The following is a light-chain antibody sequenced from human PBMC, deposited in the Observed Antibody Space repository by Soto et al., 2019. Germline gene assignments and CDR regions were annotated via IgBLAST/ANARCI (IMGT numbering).Light chain of an antibody. CDR2: DAS. V-gene: IGKV3-11*01. CDR1: QSVSSY. Sequence: EIVLTQSPATLSLSPGERATLSCRASQSVSSYLAWYQQKHGQAPRLLIYDASNRATGIPARFSGSGSGTDFTLTISSLETEDFVVYYCQQRSNWPLTFGGGTKVEIK. J-gene: IGKJ4*01. CDR3: QQRSNWPLT.